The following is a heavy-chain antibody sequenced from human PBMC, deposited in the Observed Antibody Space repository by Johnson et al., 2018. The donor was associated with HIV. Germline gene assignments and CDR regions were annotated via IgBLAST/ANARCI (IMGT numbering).Heavy chain of an antibody. CDR2: IYSGGST. D-gene: IGHD4-23*01. CDR3: ARERPGYGGHDAFDI. J-gene: IGHJ3*02. V-gene: IGHV3-66*02. Sequence: VQLVESGGGLVQPGGSLRLSCAASGFTVSSNYMSWVRQAPGKGLEWVSVIYSGGSTYYADSVKGRFTISRDNSKNTLYLQMNSLRAEDTAMYYCARERPGYGGHDAFDIWGQGTMVTVSS. CDR1: GFTVSSNY.